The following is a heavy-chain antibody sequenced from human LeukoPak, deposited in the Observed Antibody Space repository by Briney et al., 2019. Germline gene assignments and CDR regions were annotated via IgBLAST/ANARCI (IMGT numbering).Heavy chain of an antibody. D-gene: IGHD2-15*01. V-gene: IGHV3-23*01. J-gene: IGHJ4*02. CDR3: AKIETYSGNYFDY. CDR2: ISGSGGST. Sequence: GGSLRLSCAASGFTFSDYYMSWIRQAPGKGLEWVSAISGSGGSTYYADSVKGRFTISRDNSKNTLYLQMNSLRAEDTAVYYCAKIETYSGNYFDYWGQGTLVTVSS. CDR1: GFTFSDYY.